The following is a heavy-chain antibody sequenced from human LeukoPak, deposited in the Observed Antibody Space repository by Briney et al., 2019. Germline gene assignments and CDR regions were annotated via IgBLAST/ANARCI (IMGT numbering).Heavy chain of an antibody. J-gene: IGHJ5*02. CDR2: VYYTGTT. V-gene: IGHV4-59*01. CDR3: ARDAGYRSRLNYFDR. D-gene: IGHD5-24*01. CDR1: GGSISNYY. Sequence: SETLSLTCTVSGGSISNYYWSWLRQSPGKELEWIAHVYYTGTTIYSPSLKSRLTVSVDPSKNQFSLNLSSVTAADTAVYYCARDAGYRSRLNYFDRWGQGTIVTVCS.